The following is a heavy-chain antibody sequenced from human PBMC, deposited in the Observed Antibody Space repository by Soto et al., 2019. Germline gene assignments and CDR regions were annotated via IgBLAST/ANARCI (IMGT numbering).Heavy chain of an antibody. D-gene: IGHD3-22*01. Sequence: GGSLRLSCAASGFTFSSYSMNWVRQAPGKGLEWVSYISSSSSTIYYADSVKGRFTISRDNAKNSLFLQMNSLRADDTAVYYRASRSYYDSRGYYYYYFDYWGQGTLVTVTS. CDR3: ASRSYYDSRGYYYYYFDY. CDR2: ISSSSSTI. J-gene: IGHJ4*02. CDR1: GFTFSSYS. V-gene: IGHV3-48*01.